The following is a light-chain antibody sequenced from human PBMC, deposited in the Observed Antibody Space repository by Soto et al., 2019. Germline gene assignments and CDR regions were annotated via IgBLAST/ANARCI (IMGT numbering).Light chain of an antibody. CDR3: QQSYTTPCT. J-gene: IGKJ2*02. Sequence: DIQMTQSPSSLSASVGDRVTITCRASQSITTYLNWYQQKPGRAPNLLIYAASILQSGVPSRFSGSGSGADFTLTISSLQPEDFVTYYCQQSYTTPCTFGQGTKLEIK. CDR2: AAS. V-gene: IGKV1-39*01. CDR1: QSITTY.